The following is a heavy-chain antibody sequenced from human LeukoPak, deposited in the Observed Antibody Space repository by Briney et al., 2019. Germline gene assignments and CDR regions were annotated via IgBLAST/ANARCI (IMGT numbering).Heavy chain of an antibody. D-gene: IGHD6-19*01. J-gene: IGHJ6*02. Sequence: PGGSLRLSCAASGFTFSSYAMHWVRQAPGKGLEWVAVISYDGSNKYYADSVKGRFTISRDNSKNTLYLQMNSLRAEDTAVYYCAREEDSSGWPAVDYYYYGMDVWGQGTTVTVSS. CDR2: ISYDGSNK. CDR3: AREEDSSGWPAVDYYYYGMDV. V-gene: IGHV3-30-3*01. CDR1: GFTFSSYA.